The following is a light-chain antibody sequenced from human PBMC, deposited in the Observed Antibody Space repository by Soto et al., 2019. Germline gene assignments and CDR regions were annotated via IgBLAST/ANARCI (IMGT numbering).Light chain of an antibody. J-gene: IGKJ1*01. CDR1: QSISSY. CDR3: QQSYSTPWT. Sequence: DIQMTQSPSSLSASVGDRVTITCRASQSISSYLNWYQQKPGKAPKLLIHATSSLQGGVPSRFSGRGSGTDFTLTISSLQPEDFATYYCQQSYSTPWTFGQGTKVDIK. CDR2: ATS. V-gene: IGKV1-39*01.